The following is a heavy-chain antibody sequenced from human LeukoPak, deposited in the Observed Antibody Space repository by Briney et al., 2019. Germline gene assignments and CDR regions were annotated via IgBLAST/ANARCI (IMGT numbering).Heavy chain of an antibody. CDR2: MNPNSGNT. CDR1: GYTFTSYD. J-gene: IGHJ4*02. V-gene: IGHV1-8*01. D-gene: IGHD3-10*01. CDR3: ARGIMVRGVIRTFPY. Sequence: ASVKVSCKASGYTFTSYDINWVRQATGQGLEWMGRMNPNSGNTGYAQKFQGRVTMTRNTSISTAYMELSSLRSEDTAVYYCARGIMVRGVIRTFPYWGQGTLVTVSS.